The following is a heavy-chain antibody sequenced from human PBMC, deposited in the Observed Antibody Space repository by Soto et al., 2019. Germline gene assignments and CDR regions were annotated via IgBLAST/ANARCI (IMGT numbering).Heavy chain of an antibody. J-gene: IGHJ4*02. V-gene: IGHV3-23*01. CDR1: GFTFSSYA. D-gene: IGHD6-19*01. CDR3: AKLVVGYSSGWNFDY. CDR2: ISGSGGST. Sequence: GGSLRLSCAASGFTFSSYAMSWVRQAPGKGLEWVSAISGSGGSTYYADSVKGRFTISRDNSKNTLYLQMNSLRAEDTAVYYCAKLVVGYSSGWNFDYWGQGTLVTVSS.